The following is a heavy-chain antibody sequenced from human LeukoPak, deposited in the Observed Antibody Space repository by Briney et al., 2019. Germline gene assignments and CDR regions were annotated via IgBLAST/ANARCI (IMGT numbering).Heavy chain of an antibody. J-gene: IGHJ4*02. D-gene: IGHD6-19*01. CDR3: ARTGYSSGFGD. CDR1: GYSISSGYY. CDR2: IYHSGST. V-gene: IGHV4-38-2*02. Sequence: SETLSLTCTVSGYSISSGYYWGWIRQPPGKGLEWIGSIYHSGSTYYNPSLKSRVTISVDTSKNQFSLKLSSVTAADTAVYYCARTGYSSGFGDWGQGTLVNVSS.